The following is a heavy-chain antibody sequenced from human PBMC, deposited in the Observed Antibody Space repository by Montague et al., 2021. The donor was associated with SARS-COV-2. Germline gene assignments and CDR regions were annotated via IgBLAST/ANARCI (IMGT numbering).Heavy chain of an antibody. V-gene: IGHV4-34*01. CDR2: INHSGST. Sequence: SETLSLTCAVSGGSFSGYYWSWIRQPPGKGLEWIGEINHSGSTNYNPSLKSRVTIPVDTSKNQFSLKLSSVTAADTAVYYCARARQDVVVPALGIGAYYYYYCMDVWGKGTTVTVSS. D-gene: IGHD2-2*01. J-gene: IGHJ6*03. CDR1: GGSFSGYY. CDR3: ARARQDVVVPALGIGAYYYYYCMDV.